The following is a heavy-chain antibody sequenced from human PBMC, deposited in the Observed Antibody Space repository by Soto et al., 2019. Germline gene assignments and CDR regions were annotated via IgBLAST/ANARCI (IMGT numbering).Heavy chain of an antibody. CDR1: GFTFSSYA. Sequence: VGSLRLSCAASGFTFSSYAMSWVRQAPGKGLEWVSAISGSGGSTYYADSVKGRFTISRDNSKNTLYLQMNSLRAEDTAVYYCAKCQYYYDSSGYPYYWGQGTLVTVSS. CDR2: ISGSGGST. D-gene: IGHD3-22*01. V-gene: IGHV3-23*01. J-gene: IGHJ4*02. CDR3: AKCQYYYDSSGYPYY.